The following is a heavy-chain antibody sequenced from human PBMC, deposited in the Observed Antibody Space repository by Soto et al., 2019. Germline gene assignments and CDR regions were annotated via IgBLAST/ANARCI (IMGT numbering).Heavy chain of an antibody. D-gene: IGHD6-13*01. V-gene: IGHV1-2*04. CDR2: INPNSGGT. J-gene: IGHJ6*02. Sequence: ASVKISCKASGYTFTGYYMHWVRQAPGQGLEWMGWINPNSGGTNYAQKFQGWVTMTRDTSISTAYMELSRLRSDDTAVYYCARGIAAAAARGMDVWGQGTTVTVSS. CDR1: GYTFTGYY. CDR3: ARGIAAAAARGMDV.